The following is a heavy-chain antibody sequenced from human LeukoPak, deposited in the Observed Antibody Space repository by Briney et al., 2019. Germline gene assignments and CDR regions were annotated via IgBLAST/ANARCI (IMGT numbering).Heavy chain of an antibody. CDR3: TRHLSTFSSTWYYWFDP. J-gene: IGHJ5*02. Sequence: PGGSLKLSCAASGFTFSGSATHWVRQASGKGLEWIGHIKTKPNSYATAYAASVKGRFTISRDESKNTTYLQMNSLKTEDTAMYYCTRHLSTFSSTWYYWFDPWGQGTLVTVSS. CDR1: GFTFSGSA. D-gene: IGHD6-13*01. CDR2: IKTKPNSYAT. V-gene: IGHV3-73*01.